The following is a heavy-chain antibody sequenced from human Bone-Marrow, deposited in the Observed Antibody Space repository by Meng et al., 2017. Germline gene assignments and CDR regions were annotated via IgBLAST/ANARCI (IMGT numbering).Heavy chain of an antibody. D-gene: IGHD6-19*01. Sequence: SGTLSLTCTVSGGSISSYYWSWIRQPPGKGLEWIGYIYYSGSTNYNPSLKSRVTISVDTSKNQFSLKLSSVTAADTAVYYCARAPVRTYSSGWLFDYWGQGTLVTVSS. CDR2: IYYSGST. CDR3: ARAPVRTYSSGWLFDY. V-gene: IGHV4-59*01. CDR1: GGSISSYY. J-gene: IGHJ4*02.